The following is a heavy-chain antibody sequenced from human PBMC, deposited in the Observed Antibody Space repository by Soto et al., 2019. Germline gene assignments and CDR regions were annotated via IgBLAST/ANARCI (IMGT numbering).Heavy chain of an antibody. CDR1: GGSISSGGYY. CDR2: IYYSGST. D-gene: IGHD3-22*01. CDR3: ARVDDSSANWFDP. J-gene: IGHJ5*02. Sequence: SETLSLTCTVSGGSISSGGYYWSWIRQHPGKGLEWIGYIYYSGSTYYNPSLKSRVTISVDTSKNQFSLKLSSVTAADTAVYYCARVDDSSANWFDPWGQGTLVTVSS. V-gene: IGHV4-31*03.